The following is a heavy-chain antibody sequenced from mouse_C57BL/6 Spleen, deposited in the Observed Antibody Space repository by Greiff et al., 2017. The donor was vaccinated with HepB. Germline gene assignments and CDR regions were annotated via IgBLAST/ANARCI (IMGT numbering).Heavy chain of an antibody. CDR3: ARDLLPPYYYAMDY. CDR2: ISDGGSYT. J-gene: IGHJ4*01. V-gene: IGHV5-4*01. D-gene: IGHD1-1*01. Sequence: EVQGVESGGGLVKPGGSLKLSCAASGFTFSSYAMSWVRQTPEKRLEWVATISDGGSYTYYPDNVKGRFTISRDNAKNNLYLQMSHLKSEDTAMYYCARDLLPPYYYAMDYWGQGTSVTVSS. CDR1: GFTFSSYA.